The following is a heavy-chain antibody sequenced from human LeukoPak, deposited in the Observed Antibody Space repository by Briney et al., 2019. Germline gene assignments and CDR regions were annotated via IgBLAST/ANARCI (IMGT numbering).Heavy chain of an antibody. D-gene: IGHD3-22*01. CDR3: ARGVRASMYYYDSSGPGYFDY. J-gene: IGHJ4*02. V-gene: IGHV1-8*02. Sequence: ASVKVSCKASGYTFTGYYMHWVRQAPGQGLEWMGWMNPNSGNTGYAQKFQGRVTMTRNTSISTAYMELSSLRSEDTAVYYCARGVRASMYYYDSSGPGYFDYWGQGTLVTVSS. CDR1: GYTFTGYY. CDR2: MNPNSGNT.